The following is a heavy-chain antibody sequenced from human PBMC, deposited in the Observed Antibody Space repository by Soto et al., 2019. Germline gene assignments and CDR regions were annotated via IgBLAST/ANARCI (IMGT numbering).Heavy chain of an antibody. Sequence: QVQLVQSGAEVKKPGASVKVSCKASGYTFTSYGISWVRQAPGQGLEWMGWISAYNGNTNYAQKLQGRVTMTTDTXTXXAYMELRSLRSDDTAVYYCARDLRYFDGLFGGFDYWGQGTLVTVSS. CDR1: GYTFTSYG. V-gene: IGHV1-18*01. D-gene: IGHD3-9*01. CDR2: ISAYNGNT. J-gene: IGHJ4*02. CDR3: ARDLRYFDGLFGGFDY.